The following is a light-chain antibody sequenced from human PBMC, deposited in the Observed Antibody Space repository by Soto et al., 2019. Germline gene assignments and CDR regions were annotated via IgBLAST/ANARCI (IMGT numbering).Light chain of an antibody. CDR2: EVS. CDR1: SSDVGGYNS. Sequence: QSALTQHASVSGSPGQSITISCTGTSSDVGGYNSVYWYQQHPGKAPKLMIYEVSNRPSGVSNRFSGSKSGNTASLTISGLQAEDEADYYCSSYTSSSTLYVFGAGTKLTVL. V-gene: IGLV2-14*01. CDR3: SSYTSSSTLYV. J-gene: IGLJ1*01.